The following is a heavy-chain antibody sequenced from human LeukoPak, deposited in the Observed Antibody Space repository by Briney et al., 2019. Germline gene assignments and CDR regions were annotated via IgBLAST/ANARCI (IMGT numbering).Heavy chain of an antibody. CDR1: GGSISSHY. CDR3: ARGVDTSYYYYMDV. J-gene: IGHJ6*03. Sequence: PSETLSLTCTVSGGSISSHYWSWIRQPPGKGLEWIGYIYYSGSTNYNPSLKSRVTISVDTSKNQFSLKLSSVTAADPAVYYCARGVDTSYYYYMDVWGKGTTVAVSS. D-gene: IGHD5-18*01. V-gene: IGHV4-59*11. CDR2: IYYSGST.